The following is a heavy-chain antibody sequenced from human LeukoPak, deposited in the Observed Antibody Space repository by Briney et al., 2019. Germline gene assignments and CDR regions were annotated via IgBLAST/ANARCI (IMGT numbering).Heavy chain of an antibody. J-gene: IGHJ4*02. CDR2: IYYSGSS. CDR3: ARHRSGWLQSSFDY. V-gene: IGHV4-34*01. D-gene: IGHD5-24*01. CDR1: GGSFSGYY. Sequence: SETLSLTCAVYGGSFSGYYWSRIRQPPGKGLEWIGSIYYSGSSFDNPALKSRVTISVDTSKNQFSLKLSSVTAADTAVYYCARHRSGWLQSSFDYWGQGTLVTVSS.